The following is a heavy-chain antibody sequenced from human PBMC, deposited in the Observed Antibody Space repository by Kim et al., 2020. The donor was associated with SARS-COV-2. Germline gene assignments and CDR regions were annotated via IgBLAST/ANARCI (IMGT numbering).Heavy chain of an antibody. J-gene: IGHJ4*02. CDR3: ARGYGLFDY. V-gene: IGHV3-23*01. D-gene: IGHD5-18*01. Sequence: GSTYYADSVKGRFTISKDNSKNTLYLQMNSLRAEDTAVYYCARGYGLFDYWGQGTLVTVSS. CDR2: GST.